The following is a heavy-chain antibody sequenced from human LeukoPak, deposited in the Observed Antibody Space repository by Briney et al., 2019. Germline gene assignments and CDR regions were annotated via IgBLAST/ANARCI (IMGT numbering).Heavy chain of an antibody. D-gene: IGHD6-13*01. J-gene: IGHJ6*03. CDR1: GFTFGDYA. CDR3: TRVSSSSWTDYYYYYMDV. V-gene: IGHV3-49*03. CDR2: IRSKAYGGTT. Sequence: GGSLRLSCTASGFTFGDYAMSWFRQAPGEGLEWGGFIRSKAYGGTTEYAASVKGRFTISRDDSKSIAYLQMNSLKTEDTAVYYCTRVSSSSWTDYYYYYMDVWGKGTTVTVSS.